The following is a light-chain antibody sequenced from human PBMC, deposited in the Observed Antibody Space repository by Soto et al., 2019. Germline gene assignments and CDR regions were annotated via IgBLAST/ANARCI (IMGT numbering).Light chain of an antibody. Sequence: AIPMTQSPSSLSASVGDRVTITCRASQGIRNDLGWYQKKPEKAPELLIYAASSLRSGVPSRFSGTGSGTYFTLTISSLQPEDFATYYCLQDHNYPLTFGGGTKVEIK. V-gene: IGKV1-6*01. CDR1: QGIRND. CDR2: AAS. CDR3: LQDHNYPLT. J-gene: IGKJ4*01.